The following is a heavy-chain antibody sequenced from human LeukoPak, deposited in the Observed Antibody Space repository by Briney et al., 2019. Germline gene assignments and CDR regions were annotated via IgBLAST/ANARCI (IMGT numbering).Heavy chain of an antibody. Sequence: GGPLRLSCAASGFSFSKYAMHWVPQAPGKGLEWVAVISFDETKKYYADSVKGRFTISRDNSNNTLFLQMNSLKTEDTAVYFCARMKVIKGASLDYWGQGSLVTVSS. CDR1: GFSFSKYA. V-gene: IGHV3-30-3*01. CDR2: ISFDETKK. CDR3: ARMKVIKGASLDY. D-gene: IGHD2/OR15-2a*01. J-gene: IGHJ4*02.